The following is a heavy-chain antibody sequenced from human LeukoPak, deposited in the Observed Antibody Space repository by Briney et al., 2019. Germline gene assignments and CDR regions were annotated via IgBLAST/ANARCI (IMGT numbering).Heavy chain of an antibody. CDR2: IYGDGSFT. Sequence: GGSLRLSCAASGFTFSNFWMHWVRQAPGKGLVWVALIYGDGSFTRYADSVKGRFTISRDNSKNTLYLQMNSLRAEDTAVYYCARDTDMYSRSMDVWGQGTTVTVSS. J-gene: IGHJ6*02. CDR3: ARDTDMYSRSMDV. CDR1: GFTFSNFW. V-gene: IGHV3-74*01. D-gene: IGHD6-13*01.